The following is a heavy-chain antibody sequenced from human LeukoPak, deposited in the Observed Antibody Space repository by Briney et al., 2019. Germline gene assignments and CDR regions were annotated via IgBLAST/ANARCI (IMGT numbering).Heavy chain of an antibody. Sequence: SCKASGYTFTSYGISWVRQAPGKGLEWVAVIWYDGSNKYYADSVKGRFTISRDNSKNTLYLQMNSLRAEDTAVYYCARDPYGALSDYGMDVWGQGTTVTVSS. V-gene: IGHV3-33*01. CDR1: GYTFTSYG. CDR2: IWYDGSNK. J-gene: IGHJ6*02. D-gene: IGHD4-17*01. CDR3: ARDPYGALSDYGMDV.